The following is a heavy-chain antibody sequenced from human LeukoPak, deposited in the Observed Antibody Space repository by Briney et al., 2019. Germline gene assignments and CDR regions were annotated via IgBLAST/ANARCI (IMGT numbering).Heavy chain of an antibody. V-gene: IGHV3-74*01. CDR1: GFAFSTYW. CDR3: ARDKSYGMDV. CDR2: INADGSTT. Sequence: GGSLRLSCATSGFAFSTYWLHWVRQAPGKGLEWVSHINADGSTTSYADSVKGRFTISRDNAKNTIFLQMNSLRAEDTAVYYCARDKSYGMDVWGQGTTVT. J-gene: IGHJ6*02.